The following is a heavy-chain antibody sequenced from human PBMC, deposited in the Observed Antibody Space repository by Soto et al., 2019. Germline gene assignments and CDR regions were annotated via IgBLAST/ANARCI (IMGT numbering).Heavy chain of an antibody. CDR3: ARATVPEYFQH. CDR2: IYYSGST. CDR1: GGSISSYY. J-gene: IGHJ1*01. D-gene: IGHD4-17*01. V-gene: IGHV4-59*01. Sequence: SETLSLTCTVSGGSISSYYWSWIRQPPGKGLEWIGYIYYSGSTNYNPSLESRVTISVDTSKNQFSLKLSSVTAADTAVYYCARATVPEYFQHWGQGTLVTVSS.